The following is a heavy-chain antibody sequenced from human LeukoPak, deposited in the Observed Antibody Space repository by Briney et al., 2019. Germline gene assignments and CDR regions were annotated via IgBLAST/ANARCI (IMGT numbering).Heavy chain of an antibody. Sequence: PSETLSLTCTVSGGSLSGYYWSWTRQPAGKGLEWVGRVHITGSASHNPSLKSRVTMSVDTSRNQFSLKLTSVTAADTAVYYCARGPSGYDGMDVWGQGTTVTVSS. CDR1: GGSLSGYY. V-gene: IGHV4-4*07. CDR3: ARGPSGYDGMDV. D-gene: IGHD6-6*01. CDR2: VHITGSA. J-gene: IGHJ6*02.